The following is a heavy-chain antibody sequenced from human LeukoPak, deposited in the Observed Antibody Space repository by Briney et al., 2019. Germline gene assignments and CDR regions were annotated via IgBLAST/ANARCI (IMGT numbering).Heavy chain of an antibody. Sequence: SETLSLTCTVSGGSISSGGYYWSWIRQHPGKGLEWIGYIYYSGSTYYNPSLKSRVTISVDTSKNQFSLTLSSVTAADTAVYYCARGRIAAAPTRFYYYYYGMDVWGKGTTVTVSS. CDR3: ARGRIAAAPTRFYYYYYGMDV. CDR2: IYYSGST. V-gene: IGHV4-31*03. CDR1: GGSISSGGYY. D-gene: IGHD6-13*01. J-gene: IGHJ6*04.